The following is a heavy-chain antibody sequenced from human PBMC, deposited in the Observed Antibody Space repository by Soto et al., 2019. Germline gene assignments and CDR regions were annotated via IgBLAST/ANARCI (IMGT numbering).Heavy chain of an antibody. V-gene: IGHV3-9*01. J-gene: IGHJ6*02. D-gene: IGHD6-19*01. Sequence: EVQLVESGGGLVQPGRSLRLSCAASGFTFDDYAMHWVRQAPGKGLEWVSGISWNSGSIGYADSVKGRFTISRDNGKNALYLPMNSLRAEDTALYYCAKALAVAGIHYGMDVWGQGTTVTVSS. CDR1: GFTFDDYA. CDR2: ISWNSGSI. CDR3: AKALAVAGIHYGMDV.